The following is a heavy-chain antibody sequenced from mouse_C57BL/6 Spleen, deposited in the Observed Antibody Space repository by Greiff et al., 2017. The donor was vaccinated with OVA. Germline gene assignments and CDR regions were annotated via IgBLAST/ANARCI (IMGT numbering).Heavy chain of an antibody. CDR2: INPSTGGT. CDR1: GYSFTGYY. V-gene: IGHV1-42*01. J-gene: IGHJ1*03. Sequence: VQLKESGPELVKPGASVKISCKASGYSFTGYYMNWVKQSPEKSLEWIGEINPSTGGTTYNQKFKAKATLTVDKSSSTAYMQLKSLTSEDSAVYYCARISNWDGWYFDVWGTGTTVTVSS. D-gene: IGHD4-1*01. CDR3: ARISNWDGWYFDV.